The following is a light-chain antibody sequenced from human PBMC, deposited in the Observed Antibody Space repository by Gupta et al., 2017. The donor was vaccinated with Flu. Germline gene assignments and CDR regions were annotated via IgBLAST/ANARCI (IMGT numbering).Light chain of an antibody. CDR1: QTITSIY. CDR2: GAS. J-gene: IGKJ1*01. Sequence: GERATLSCRASQTITSIYLAWYQQKPGQAPRLLIYGASSRATDIPDRFSGSGSGTNFTLTISRLEPEDFAVYYCHQYGSTHWTFGQGTKVEIK. V-gene: IGKV3-20*01. CDR3: HQYGSTHWT.